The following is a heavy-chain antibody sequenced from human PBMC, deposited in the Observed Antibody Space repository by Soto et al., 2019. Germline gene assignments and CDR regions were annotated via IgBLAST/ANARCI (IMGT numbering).Heavy chain of an antibody. J-gene: IGHJ6*02. CDR3: ARDMSSSWRPQAHYYYYYGMDV. Sequence: QVQLVESGGGVVQPGRSLRLSCAASGFTFSSYGMHWVRQAPGKGLEWVAVIWYDGSNKYYADSVKGRFTISRNNSKNTLYLQMNSLRAEDTAVYYCARDMSSSWRPQAHYYYYYGMDVWGQGTTVTVSS. CDR1: GFTFSSYG. V-gene: IGHV3-33*01. CDR2: IWYDGSNK. D-gene: IGHD6-13*01.